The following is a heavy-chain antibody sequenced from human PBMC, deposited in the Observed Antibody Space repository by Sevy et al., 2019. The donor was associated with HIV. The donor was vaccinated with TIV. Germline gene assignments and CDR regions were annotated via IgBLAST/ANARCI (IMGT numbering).Heavy chain of an antibody. V-gene: IGHV3-15*01. D-gene: IGHD6-13*01. CDR2: IKSKTDGGTT. CDR3: TTEGRFKQQLGGDY. J-gene: IGHJ4*02. CDR1: GFTFSNAW. Sequence: GGCLRLCCAASGFTFSNAWMSWVRQAPGKGLACVGRIKSKTDGGTTDYAAPVKGRFTISRDDSKNTLYLQMNSLKTEDTAVYYCTTEGRFKQQLGGDYWGQGTLVTVSS.